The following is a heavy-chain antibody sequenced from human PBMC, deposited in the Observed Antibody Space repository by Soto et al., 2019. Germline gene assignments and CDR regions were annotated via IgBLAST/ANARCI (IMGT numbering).Heavy chain of an antibody. J-gene: IGHJ4*02. D-gene: IGHD6-13*01. CDR2: IYPGGTT. CDR3: ARSRRSIGPGGSDY. CDR1: RGSISSSNF. Sequence: PSQTPXLTFAVPRGSISSSNFWTWVRQPPGKGLARIGEIYPGGTTNYNPSLKSRVTISVDKSTHQFSLRLSSVTAADTPVSSRARSRRSIGPGGSDYCGQGILVAVSS. V-gene: IGHV4-4*02.